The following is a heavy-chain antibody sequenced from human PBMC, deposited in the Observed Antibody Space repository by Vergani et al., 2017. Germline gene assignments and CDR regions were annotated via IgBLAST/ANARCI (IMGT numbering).Heavy chain of an antibody. D-gene: IGHD5-12*01. CDR1: GFTFNQYG. Sequence: QVQLVESGGGVVQPGRSLRLSCAASGFTFNQYGMHWVRQAPGKGLEWVAVTWYDGNNKQYAVSVKGRFTISRDNSKSTMYLQMNSLRDEDTGVYYCARDLRLLYSRFDPWGQGTLVTVSS. CDR3: ARDLRLLYSRFDP. J-gene: IGHJ5*02. CDR2: TWYDGNNK. V-gene: IGHV3-33*01.